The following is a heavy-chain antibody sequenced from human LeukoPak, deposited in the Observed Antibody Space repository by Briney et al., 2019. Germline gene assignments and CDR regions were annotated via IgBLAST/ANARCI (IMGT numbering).Heavy chain of an antibody. CDR3: ARHPLAYCGGDCYPNWFDP. D-gene: IGHD2-21*02. CDR2: IYPGDSDT. CDR1: GYSFTDYW. V-gene: IGHV5-51*01. Sequence: GESLKISCKTSGYSFTDYWIGWVRQMPGKGLEWMGIIYPGDSDTRYSPSFQGQVTISADKSISTAYLQWSSLKASDTAMYYCARHPLAYCGGDCYPNWFDPWGQGTLVTVSS. J-gene: IGHJ5*02.